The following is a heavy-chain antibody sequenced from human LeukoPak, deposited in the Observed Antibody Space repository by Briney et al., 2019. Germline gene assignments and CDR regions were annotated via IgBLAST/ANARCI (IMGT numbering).Heavy chain of an antibody. D-gene: IGHD6-6*01. V-gene: IGHV1-2*02. CDR1: GYTFTSYD. J-gene: IGHJ4*02. Sequence: ASVKVSCKASGYTFTSYDINWVRQAPGQGLEWMGWINPNSGGTNYAQKFQGRVTMTRDTSISTAYMELSRLRSDDTAVYYCACIAARPGLRYYFDYWGQGTLVTVSS. CDR3: ACIAARPGLRYYFDY. CDR2: INPNSGGT.